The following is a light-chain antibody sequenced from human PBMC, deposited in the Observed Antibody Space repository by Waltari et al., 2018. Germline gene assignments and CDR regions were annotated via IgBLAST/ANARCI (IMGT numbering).Light chain of an antibody. V-gene: IGKV3-15*01. Sequence: ERVMTQSPATLSVSPGERATLSCRASQSVSNNLAWYQQKPGQAPRLLIYVASTRATDIPARFSGSESGTEFTLTISSLQSEDFAVYYCQQYNNWLWTFGQGTKVEVK. CDR3: QQYNNWLWT. CDR2: VAS. CDR1: QSVSNN. J-gene: IGKJ1*01.